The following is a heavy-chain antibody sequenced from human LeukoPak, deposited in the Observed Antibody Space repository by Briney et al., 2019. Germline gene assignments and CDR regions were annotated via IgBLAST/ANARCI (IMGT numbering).Heavy chain of an antibody. CDR2: IGTYGGVT. CDR3: ARDLWNFYDDSGYNRDFDS. V-gene: IGHV1-18*01. J-gene: IGHJ5*01. D-gene: IGHD3-22*01. CDR1: TSR. Sequence: ASVKVSCKATSRISWVRQAPGQGLEWMGWIGTYGGVTHYAQKFQGRITVTTDTSTSTVYMELRNLRSDDTAVYYCARDLWNFYDDSGYNRDFDSWGQGTLVTVSS.